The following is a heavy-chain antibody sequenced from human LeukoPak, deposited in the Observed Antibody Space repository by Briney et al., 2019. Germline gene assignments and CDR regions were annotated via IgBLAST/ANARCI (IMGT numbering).Heavy chain of an antibody. D-gene: IGHD3-3*01. V-gene: IGHV3-21*01. Sequence: GGSLRLSFEASGFTFRSFAMNWFPQVPGKGLDWVSSISSSSYIYYADSVKGRFTISRDNAKNSLYLQMNSLRAEDTAVYYCARGVGFLEWLPIYWGQGTLVTVSS. J-gene: IGHJ4*02. CDR1: GFTFRSFA. CDR2: ISSSSYI. CDR3: ARGVGFLEWLPIY.